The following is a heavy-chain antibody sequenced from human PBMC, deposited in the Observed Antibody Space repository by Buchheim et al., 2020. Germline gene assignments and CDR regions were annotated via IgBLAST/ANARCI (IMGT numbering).Heavy chain of an antibody. V-gene: IGHV3-30-3*01. D-gene: IGHD4-23*01. CDR1: GFTFSSYA. CDR2: ISYDGSNK. J-gene: IGHJ4*02. Sequence: QVQLVESGGGVVQPGRSLRLSCAASGFTFSSYAMHWVRQAPGKGLEWVAVISYDGSNKYYADSVKGRFTISRDNSKNTLYLQMNSLRAEDTAVYYCARDYGGNQTFDYRGQGTL. CDR3: ARDYGGNQTFDY.